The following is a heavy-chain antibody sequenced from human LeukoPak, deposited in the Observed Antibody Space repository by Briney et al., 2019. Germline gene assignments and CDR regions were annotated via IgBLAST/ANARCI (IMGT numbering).Heavy chain of an antibody. J-gene: IGHJ4*02. CDR2: INPNSGGT. CDR3: ARGHSSLRLYYFDY. D-gene: IGHD6-6*01. Sequence: ASVKVSCKASGYIFTGYYMHWVRQAPGQGLEWMGWINPNSGGTNYAQKFEGRVTMTRDTSISTADMELSSLTSEDTAVYYCARGHSSLRLYYFDYWGQGTLVTVSS. V-gene: IGHV1-2*02. CDR1: GYIFTGYY.